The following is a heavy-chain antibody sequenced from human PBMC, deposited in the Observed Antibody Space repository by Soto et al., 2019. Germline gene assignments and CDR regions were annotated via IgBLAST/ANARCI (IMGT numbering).Heavy chain of an antibody. Sequence: QVQLVQSGAEEKKPGASEKVSCKASGYTFTSSAMHWVSQAPGQRLEWMGWINAGNGNTKYSQKFQGRVTITRDTSASTAYMELSRLRSEDTAVYDCAMSIVVVTALDYWGQGTLVTVSS. CDR3: AMSIVVVTALDY. D-gene: IGHD2-21*02. J-gene: IGHJ4*02. CDR1: GYTFTSSA. V-gene: IGHV1-3*05. CDR2: INAGNGNT.